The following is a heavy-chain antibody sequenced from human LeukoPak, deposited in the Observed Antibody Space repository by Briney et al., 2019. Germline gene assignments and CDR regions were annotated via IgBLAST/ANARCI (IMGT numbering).Heavy chain of an antibody. V-gene: IGHV1-46*01. CDR3: AREPQFQIRDSSGYPPFDY. Sequence: ASVKVSCKASGYTFTSYGISWVRQAPGQGLEWMGIINPSGGSTSYAQKFQGRVTMTRDMSTSTVYMELSSLRSEDTAVYYCAREPQFQIRDSSGYPPFDYWGQGTLVTVSS. D-gene: IGHD3-22*01. CDR1: GYTFTSYG. J-gene: IGHJ4*02. CDR2: INPSGGST.